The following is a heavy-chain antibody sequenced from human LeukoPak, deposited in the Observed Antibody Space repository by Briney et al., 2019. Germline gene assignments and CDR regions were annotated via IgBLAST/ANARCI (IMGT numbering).Heavy chain of an antibody. CDR2: IYYSGST. CDR3: ARLISARIDY. J-gene: IGHJ4*02. CDR1: GGSISSGSSY. Sequence: SETLSPTCTVSGGSISSGSSYWGWIRQPPGKGLEWIGSIYYSGSTYYNPSLKSRLTMSVDTSKNQFSLKLNSVTAADTAVYYCARLISARIDYWGQGTLVTVSS. D-gene: IGHD2/OR15-2a*01. V-gene: IGHV4-39*01.